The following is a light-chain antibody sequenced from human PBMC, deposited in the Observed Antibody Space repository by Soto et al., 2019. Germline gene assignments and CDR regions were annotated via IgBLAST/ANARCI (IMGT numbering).Light chain of an antibody. Sequence: QSVLTQPPSVSAAPGQKVTISCSGYSSNIGNNYVSWYQQLPGTAPKLLIYENNKRPSGIPDRFSGSKSGTSATLGITGLQTGDEADYYCGTWDNSLIAVVFGGGTKLTVL. J-gene: IGLJ2*01. CDR3: GTWDNSLIAVV. V-gene: IGLV1-51*01. CDR2: ENN. CDR1: SSNIGNNY.